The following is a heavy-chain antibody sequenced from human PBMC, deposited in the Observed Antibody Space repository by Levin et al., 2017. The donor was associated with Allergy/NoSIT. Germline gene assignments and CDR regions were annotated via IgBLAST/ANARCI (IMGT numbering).Heavy chain of an antibody. V-gene: IGHV3-23*01. CDR2: ISGSGGST. J-gene: IGHJ2*01. CDR1: GFTFSSYA. D-gene: IGHD2-2*01. CDR3: AKDPGRYQLLSSWGWYFDL. Sequence: PGGSLRLSCAASGFTFSSYAMSWVRQAPGKGLEWVSAISGSGGSTYYADSVKGRFTISRDNSKNTLYLQMNSLRAEDTAVYYCAKDPGRYQLLSSWGWYFDLWGRGTLVTVSS.